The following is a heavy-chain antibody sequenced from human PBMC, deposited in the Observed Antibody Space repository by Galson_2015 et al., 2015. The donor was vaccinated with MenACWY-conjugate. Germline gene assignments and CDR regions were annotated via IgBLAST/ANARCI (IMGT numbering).Heavy chain of an antibody. CDR1: GFTFSSYS. CDR3: ARVGWGVTTASFSFDY. CDR2: ISRSSSAI. Sequence: SLRLSCAASGFTFSSYSMDWVRQTPGKGLEWVSYISRSSSAIHYADSVKGRFTISRDNAEKSLYLQMNSLRAEDTAVYYCARVGWGVTTASFSFDYWGQGALVTVSS. V-gene: IGHV3-48*01. J-gene: IGHJ4*01. D-gene: IGHD4-17*01.